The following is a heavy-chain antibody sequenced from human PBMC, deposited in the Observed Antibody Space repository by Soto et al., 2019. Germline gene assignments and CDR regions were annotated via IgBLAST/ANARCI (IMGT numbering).Heavy chain of an antibody. D-gene: IGHD3-10*01. J-gene: IGHJ5*02. CDR2: IYFSGST. CDR1: GESINNGGYY. V-gene: IGHV4-31*03. Sequence: QVQLQESGPGLVRPSQTLSLSCSVSGESINNGGYYWNWIRQHPDKPLEWIGYIYFSGSTFYAPSLRSRVTISADTSKNHFSLKLNSVTVADTAIYYCARDRPIRDSASPSFDPWGPGIQATVSS. CDR3: ARDRPIRDSASPSFDP.